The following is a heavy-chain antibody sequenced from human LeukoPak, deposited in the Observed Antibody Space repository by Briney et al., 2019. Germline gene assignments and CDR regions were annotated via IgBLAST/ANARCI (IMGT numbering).Heavy chain of an antibody. Sequence: GGSLRLSCAASGFTFSNYGMHWIRQAPGKGLEWVANIKQDGSEKYYVDSVKGRFTISRDNAKNSLYLQMNSLRAEDTAVYYCARVVYWGQGTLVTVSS. J-gene: IGHJ4*02. CDR1: GFTFSNYG. CDR2: IKQDGSEK. CDR3: ARVVY. V-gene: IGHV3-7*01.